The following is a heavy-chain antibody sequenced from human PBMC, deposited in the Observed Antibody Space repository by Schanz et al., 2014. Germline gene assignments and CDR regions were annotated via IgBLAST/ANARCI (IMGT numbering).Heavy chain of an antibody. V-gene: IGHV1-2*06. Sequence: QVQLVQSGSELKKPGASVKVSCKASAYTFTSYAMNWVRQAPGQGLEWMGRINPNTGGTNFAQKFQGRVTMTRDTSITTAYMDLSGLTSDDTAVYYCARLTIYGVVEDYWGQGTLVTVSS. CDR2: INPNTGGT. CDR1: AYTFTSYA. J-gene: IGHJ4*02. D-gene: IGHD3-3*01. CDR3: ARLTIYGVVEDY.